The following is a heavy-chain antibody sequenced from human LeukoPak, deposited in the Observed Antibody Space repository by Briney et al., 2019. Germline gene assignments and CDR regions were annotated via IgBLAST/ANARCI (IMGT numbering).Heavy chain of an antibody. CDR1: GGTFSSYA. CDR3: ASRSHYYDSSGYDRGGLDY. J-gene: IGHJ4*02. D-gene: IGHD3-22*01. CDR2: IIPIFGIA. V-gene: IGHV1-69*04. Sequence: ASVTVSCKASGGTFSSYAISWVRQAPGQGLEWMGRIIPIFGIANYAQKFQGRVTITADKSTSTAYMELSSLRSEDTAVYYCASRSHYYDSSGYDRGGLDYWGQGTLVTVSS.